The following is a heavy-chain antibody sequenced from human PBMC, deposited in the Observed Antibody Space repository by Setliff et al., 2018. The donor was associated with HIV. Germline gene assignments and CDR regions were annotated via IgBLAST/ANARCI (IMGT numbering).Heavy chain of an antibody. D-gene: IGHD2-21*02. CDR2: INTDGSSI. Sequence: PGGSLRLSCAASGFTFSDYWMHWVRQVPGKGLVWVSRINTDGSSISHADSVKGRFAISRDNAKNTLFLQMNSLRAEDTAVYYCASSNVVVVTASVSDAFDIWGQGTMVTVSS. V-gene: IGHV3-74*01. CDR3: ASSNVVVVTASVSDAFDI. J-gene: IGHJ3*02. CDR1: GFTFSDYW.